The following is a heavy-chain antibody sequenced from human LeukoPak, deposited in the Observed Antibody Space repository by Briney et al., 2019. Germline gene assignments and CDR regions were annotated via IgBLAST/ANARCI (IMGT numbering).Heavy chain of an antibody. D-gene: IGHD3-16*01. V-gene: IGHV3-23*01. CDR3: AKDPYYDYVWGSYGY. CDR1: GFTFSSYA. J-gene: IGHJ4*02. CDR2: ISGSGGST. Sequence: GGSLRLSCAASGFTFSSYAMSWVRQAPGKGLEWVSAISGSGGSTYYADSVKGRFTISRDNSKNTLYLQMNSLRAEDTAVYYCAKDPYYDYVWGSYGYWGQGTLVTVSS.